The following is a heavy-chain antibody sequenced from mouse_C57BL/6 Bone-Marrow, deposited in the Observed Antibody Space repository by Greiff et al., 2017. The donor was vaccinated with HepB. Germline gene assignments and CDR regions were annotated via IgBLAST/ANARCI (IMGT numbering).Heavy chain of an antibody. J-gene: IGHJ4*01. Sequence: EVMLVESGGGLVQPGESLKLSCESNEYEFPSHDMSWVRKTPEKRLELVAAINSDGGSTYYPDTMERRFIISRDNTMKTQYLQMSSLRSEDTALYYCAIYYCYDDYAMDYWGQGTAVTVSS. CDR3: AIYYCYDDYAMDY. CDR1: EYEFPSHD. CDR2: INSDGGST. V-gene: IGHV5-2*03. D-gene: IGHD2-2*01.